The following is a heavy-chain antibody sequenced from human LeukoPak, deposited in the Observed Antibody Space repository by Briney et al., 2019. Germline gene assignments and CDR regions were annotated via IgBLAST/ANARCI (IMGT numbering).Heavy chain of an antibody. CDR3: ARRFCTSTSCMEYFQH. Sequence: PGGSLRLPCAASGFTFSSYWMSWVRQAPGKGLEWVANIKQDGSEKYYVDSVRGRFTISRDNAKNSLYLQMNSLRVEDTAVYYCARRFCTSTSCMEYFQHWGQGTLVTVSS. CDR2: IKQDGSEK. CDR1: GFTFSSYW. D-gene: IGHD2-2*01. V-gene: IGHV3-7*01. J-gene: IGHJ1*01.